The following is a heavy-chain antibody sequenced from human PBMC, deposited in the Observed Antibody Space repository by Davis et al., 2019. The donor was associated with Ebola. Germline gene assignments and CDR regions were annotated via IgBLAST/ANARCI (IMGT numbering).Heavy chain of an antibody. CDR3: ARGGDFGDAGEY. Sequence: GGSLRLSCAASGFTFSAYGMAWVRQAPGKGLELVSIVTNSGDDTFYADSVKGRFTVSRDNAKNSLYLQMNSLRAEDTAVYYCARGGDFGDAGEYWGQGTLLTVSS. CDR1: GFTFSAYG. D-gene: IGHD4-17*01. V-gene: IGHV3-21*01. J-gene: IGHJ4*02. CDR2: VTNSGDDT.